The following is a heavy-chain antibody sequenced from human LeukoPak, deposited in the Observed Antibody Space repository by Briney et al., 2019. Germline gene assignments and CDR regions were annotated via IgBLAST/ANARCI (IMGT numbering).Heavy chain of an antibody. J-gene: IGHJ6*03. Sequence: SETLSLTCTVSGGSISSYYWSWIRQPAGKGLEWIGRIYTSGSTNYNPSLKSRVTMSVDTSKNQFSLKLSSVTAADTAVYYCARLGADSGQQILPYYYYYMDVWGKGTTVTVSS. CDR2: IYTSGST. CDR3: ARLGADSGQQILPYYYYYMDV. D-gene: IGHD5-12*01. V-gene: IGHV4-4*07. CDR1: GGSISSYY.